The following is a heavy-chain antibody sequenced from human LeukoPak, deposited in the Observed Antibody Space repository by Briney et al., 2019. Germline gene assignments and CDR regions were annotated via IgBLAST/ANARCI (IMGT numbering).Heavy chain of an antibody. CDR3: ARVVAGPANCTNGVCFMSDWFDP. D-gene: IGHD2-8*01. Sequence: SETLSLTCTDSGGSISSGGYHWSWIRQPPGKGLERIGYIYHSRSTYYNPSLKSRVTISVDRSKNQFSLKLSSVTAADTAVYYCARVVAGPANCTNGVCFMSDWFDPWGQGTLVTVSS. J-gene: IGHJ5*02. V-gene: IGHV4-30-2*01. CDR1: GGSISSGGYH. CDR2: IYHSRST.